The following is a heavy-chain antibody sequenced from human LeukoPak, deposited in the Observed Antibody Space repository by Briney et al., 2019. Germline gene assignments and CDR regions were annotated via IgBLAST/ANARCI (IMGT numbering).Heavy chain of an antibody. D-gene: IGHD6-19*01. V-gene: IGHV4-38-2*01. CDR1: GYSISSGYY. CDR3: ARRVRGSGVNWFDP. CDR2: IYQSGST. J-gene: IGHJ5*02. Sequence: SETLSLTCAVAGYSISSGYYWGWIRQPPGKGLEWIRTIYQSGSTNYNPSLKSRVTISVDTSKNQFSLKLSSLTAADTAVYYCARRVRGSGVNWFDPWGQGTLVTVSS.